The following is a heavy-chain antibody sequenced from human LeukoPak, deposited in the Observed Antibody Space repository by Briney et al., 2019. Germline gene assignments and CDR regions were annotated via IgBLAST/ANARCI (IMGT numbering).Heavy chain of an antibody. CDR3: ARAWAPLSCSGGSCYTLDL. D-gene: IGHD2-15*01. Sequence: ASVKVSCKASGYTFTSDINWVRQAPGPGLEWMGWMNPKSGNTDYARKFQGRVTMTRDTSIYTAYMELSSLRSEDTAVYYCARAWAPLSCSGGSCYTLDLWGQGTLVAVSS. V-gene: IGHV1-8*01. CDR2: MNPKSGNT. J-gene: IGHJ5*02. CDR1: GYTFTSD.